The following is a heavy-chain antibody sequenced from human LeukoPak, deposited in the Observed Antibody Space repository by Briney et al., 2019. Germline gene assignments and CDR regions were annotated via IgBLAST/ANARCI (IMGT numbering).Heavy chain of an antibody. CDR1: GFTFSSYA. J-gene: IGHJ6*02. Sequence: GGSLRLSCAASGFTFSSYAMSWVRQAPGKGLEWVSTISGSGGSTYYADSVKGRFTISRDNSKNTLYLQMNSLRAEDTVVYYCAKVDRDYAGNSLYYYYGMDVWGQGTTVTVSS. CDR3: AKVDRDYAGNSLYYYYGMDV. V-gene: IGHV3-23*01. CDR2: ISGSGGST. D-gene: IGHD4-23*01.